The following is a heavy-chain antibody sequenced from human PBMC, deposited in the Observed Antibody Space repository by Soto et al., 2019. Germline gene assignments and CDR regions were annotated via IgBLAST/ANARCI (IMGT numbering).Heavy chain of an antibody. CDR2: VTNSGSVT. CDR1: GFTFRTYD. CDR3: ARGATAVDY. J-gene: IGHJ4*02. V-gene: IGHV3-48*03. Sequence: EVQLIESGGGLVQPGGSLRLSCAASGFTFRTYDMVWVRQAPGKGLECISYVTNSGSVTSYADSVKGRFTVSRDNAKNSQYLQMNRLRAEDTAVYYCARGATAVDYWGQGTLVTVSS.